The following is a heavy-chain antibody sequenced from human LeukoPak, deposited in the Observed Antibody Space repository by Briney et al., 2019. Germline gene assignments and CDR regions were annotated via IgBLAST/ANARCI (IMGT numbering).Heavy chain of an antibody. D-gene: IGHD1-26*01. V-gene: IGHV1-69*13. CDR2: IIPIFGTA. CDR3: ARNSGSYHDAFDI. CDR1: GGTFSSYA. Sequence: SVKVSCKASGGTFSSYAISWVRQAPGQGLEWMGGIIPIFGTANYAQKFQGRVTITADESTSTAYMELSSLRSEDTAVYYCARNSGSYHDAFDIWGQGTMVIVSS. J-gene: IGHJ3*02.